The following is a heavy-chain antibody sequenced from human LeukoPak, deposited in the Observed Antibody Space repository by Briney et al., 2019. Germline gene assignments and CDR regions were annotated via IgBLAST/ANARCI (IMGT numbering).Heavy chain of an antibody. D-gene: IGHD1-26*01. V-gene: IGHV1-69*13. J-gene: IGHJ4*02. Sequence: SVKVSCKASGGTFSSYTISWVRQAPGQGLEWMGGIIPIFGTPHYAQTFQGRVTITADESTSTAYMELSSLRYEDTAVYYCARTAFSGRWELLLGYWGQGTLVTVSS. CDR2: IIPIFGTP. CDR1: GGTFSSYT. CDR3: ARTAFSGRWELLLGY.